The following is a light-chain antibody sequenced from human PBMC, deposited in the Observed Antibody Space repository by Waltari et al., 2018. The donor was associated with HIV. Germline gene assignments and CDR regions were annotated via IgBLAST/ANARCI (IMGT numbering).Light chain of an antibody. J-gene: IGKJ4*01. Sequence: EIVLTQSPGTLSLSPGERATLSRRASQSVRSASLAWYQQKPGQAPRLLIYGASSRAPGIPDRVSGSGAVTDFILTISSLEPEDCAVYYCQQYAASPLTFGGGTKVEIK. CDR3: QQYAASPLT. V-gene: IGKV3-20*01. CDR1: QSVRSAS. CDR2: GAS.